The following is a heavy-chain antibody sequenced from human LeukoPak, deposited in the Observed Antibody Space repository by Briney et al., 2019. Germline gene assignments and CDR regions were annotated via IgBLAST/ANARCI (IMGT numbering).Heavy chain of an antibody. V-gene: IGHV3-21*01. CDR1: GFTFSTYS. Sequence: GGSLRFSGAPSGFTFSTYSMNWVRQAPGKGREWVSSISSSSGNFYYADSVKGRFTISRDNAKNSLYLQMNSLRAEDTAVYYCARQYYYDNSGYYFDQWGQGTLVTVSS. CDR3: ARQYYYDNSGYYFDQ. J-gene: IGHJ4*02. CDR2: ISSSSGNF. D-gene: IGHD3-22*01.